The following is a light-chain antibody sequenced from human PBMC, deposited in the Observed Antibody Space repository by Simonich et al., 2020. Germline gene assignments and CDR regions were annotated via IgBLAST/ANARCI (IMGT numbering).Light chain of an antibody. J-gene: IGLJ2*01. Sequence: QSALTQPASVSGSPGQSITISCTGTSSDVGGYTYVSWYQQHPGKAPKLMIYDVSKRPSGGSNRFSGAKSGNTASLTISGLQAEDEADYYCSSYTSSSTLVFGGGTKLTVL. CDR2: DVS. CDR3: SSYTSSSTLV. V-gene: IGLV2-14*01. CDR1: SSDVGGYTY.